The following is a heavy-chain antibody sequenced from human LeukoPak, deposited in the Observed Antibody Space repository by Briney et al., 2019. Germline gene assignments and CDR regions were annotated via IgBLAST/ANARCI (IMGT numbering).Heavy chain of an antibody. CDR3: AREGTGDKDYYYYGMAV. V-gene: IGHV1-8*01. Sequence: ASVKVSCKASGYTFTSYDINWVRQATGQGLEWMGWMNPNSGNTSYAQKFQGRVTITANTSTSTAYMELSSLRSEDTAVYYCAREGTGDKDYYYYGMAVWGQGTTVTVSS. D-gene: IGHD7-27*01. CDR2: MNPNSGNT. J-gene: IGHJ6*02. CDR1: GYTFTSYD.